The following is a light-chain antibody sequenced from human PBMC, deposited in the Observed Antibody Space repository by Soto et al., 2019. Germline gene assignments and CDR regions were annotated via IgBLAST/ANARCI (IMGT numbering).Light chain of an antibody. CDR1: SSDVGSYNS. J-gene: IGLJ1*01. V-gene: IGLV2-14*01. Sequence: QSVLTQPASVSGSPGQSITISCTGTSSDVGSYNSVSWYQQHPGKVPKLMIYDVSNRPPGVSNGFSGSKSGNTASLTISGLQADDEADYYCSSYRTTTTLDYVFGTGTKVTVL. CDR2: DVS. CDR3: SSYRTTTTLDYV.